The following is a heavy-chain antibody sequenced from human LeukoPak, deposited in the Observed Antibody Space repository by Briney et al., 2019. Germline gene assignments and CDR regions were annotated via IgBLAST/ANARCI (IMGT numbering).Heavy chain of an antibody. CDR1: GFTFSSYN. Sequence: GGSLRLSCAASGFTFSSYNMNWVRQAPGKGLEWVSSISDNSRSLYYADSVKGRFTISRDNAKNSLYLQMNSLRDEDTAVYYCARESGEAFDIWGQGTMVTVSS. J-gene: IGHJ3*02. CDR2: ISDNSRSL. V-gene: IGHV3-21*01. D-gene: IGHD7-27*01. CDR3: ARESGEAFDI.